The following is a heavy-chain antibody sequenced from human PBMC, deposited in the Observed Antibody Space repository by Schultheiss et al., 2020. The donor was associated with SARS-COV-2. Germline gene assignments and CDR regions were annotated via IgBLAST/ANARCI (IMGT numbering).Heavy chain of an antibody. V-gene: IGHV4-39*07. CDR1: GGSISSSSYY. Sequence: SETLSLTCTVSGGSISSSSYYWGWIRQPPGKGLEWIGSIYYSGSTYYNPSLKSRVTISVDTSKNQFSLKLSSVTAADTAVYYCARGGQTIPQNYYYYMDVWGKGTTVTVSS. CDR2: IYYSGST. J-gene: IGHJ6*03. CDR3: ARGGQTIPQNYYYYMDV. D-gene: IGHD1/OR15-1a*01.